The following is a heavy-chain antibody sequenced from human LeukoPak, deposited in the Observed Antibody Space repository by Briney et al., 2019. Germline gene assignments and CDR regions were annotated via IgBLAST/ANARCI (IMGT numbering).Heavy chain of an antibody. CDR3: ARQYDLLAGPYYFDF. CDR2: VFPGDSDT. V-gene: IGHV5-51*01. CDR1: GYSFSNYW. J-gene: IGHJ4*02. Sequence: KAGESLKISCEGSGYSFSNYWIAWARQIPGKGLEWMGLVFPGDSDTQYSPSFQGQFTVSADKSVSTAYLHLNNLKASDTAIYYCARQYDLLAGPYYFDFWGQGTLVTVSS. D-gene: IGHD3-9*01.